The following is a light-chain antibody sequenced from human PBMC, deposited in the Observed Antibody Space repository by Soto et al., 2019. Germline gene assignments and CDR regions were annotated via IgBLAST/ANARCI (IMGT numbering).Light chain of an antibody. V-gene: IGLV3-21*02. J-gene: IGLJ1*01. CDR1: NIGSKS. CDR2: DDR. Sequence: SYELTQPPSVSVAPGQTAKITCGENNIGSKSVHWYQQKPGQAPVLVVYDDRDRPSVIPERFSGSNSGNTATLTISRVEAGDEADSYCQVWDSNSDHYVFGTGTKVTVL. CDR3: QVWDSNSDHYV.